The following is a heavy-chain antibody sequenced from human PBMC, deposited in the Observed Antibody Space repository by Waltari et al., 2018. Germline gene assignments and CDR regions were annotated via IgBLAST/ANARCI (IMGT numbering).Heavy chain of an antibody. J-gene: IGHJ4*02. CDR3: ATETCTNCHVREDDE. CDR2: MYSEGSRI. CDR1: GFSFSSYW. V-gene: IGHV3-74*01. D-gene: IGHD2-8*01. Sequence: DVQLLESGGGLVQPGGSLRLSCVASGFSFSSYWMYWIRQSPGKGLEGIEDMYSEGSRIRYAESVQGRFTISRDNAQRTVYLQMNSRRDEDTAVYYCATETCTNCHVREDDEWGQGTLVTVSS.